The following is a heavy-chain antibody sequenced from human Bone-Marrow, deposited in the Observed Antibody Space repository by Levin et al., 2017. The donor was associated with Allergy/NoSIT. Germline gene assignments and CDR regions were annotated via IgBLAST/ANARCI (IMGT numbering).Heavy chain of an antibody. CDR1: GFTFSSYG. J-gene: IGHJ4*02. CDR2: ISYDGSNK. D-gene: IGHD6-13*01. CDR3: AKTYIAAGDY. V-gene: IGHV3-30*18. Sequence: GGSLRLSCAASGFTFSSYGMHWVRQAPGKGLEWVAVISYDGSNKYYADSVKGRFTISRDNSKNTLYLQMNSLRAEDTAVYYCAKTYIAAGDYWGQGTLVTVSS.